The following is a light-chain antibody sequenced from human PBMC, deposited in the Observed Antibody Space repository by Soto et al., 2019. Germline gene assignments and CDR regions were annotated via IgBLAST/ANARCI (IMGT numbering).Light chain of an antibody. CDR3: QQTYVIPFT. Sequence: DIQMTQSPSSLSASVGDRVTITCRASQTISNHLNWYQQKPGKAPELLIFAASTLRSGAPSRFSGSGSGTDFTLTVSPLLPEDFATYYGQQTYVIPFTFGQGTGLEIK. J-gene: IGKJ2*01. CDR2: AAS. CDR1: QTISNH. V-gene: IGKV1-39*01.